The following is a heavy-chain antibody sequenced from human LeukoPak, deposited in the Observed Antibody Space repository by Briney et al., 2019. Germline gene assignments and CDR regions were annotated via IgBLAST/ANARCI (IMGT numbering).Heavy chain of an antibody. CDR2: ISGSSSYI. Sequence: GGSLRLSCAAPGFTFSAYSMNWVRQAPGKGLEWVSSISGSSSYINYADSVKGRFTISRDNAKNSLYLQMNSLRAEDMAVYYCARDSGSYSCWGQGTLVTVSS. J-gene: IGHJ4*02. V-gene: IGHV3-21*01. CDR1: GFTFSAYS. CDR3: ARDSGSYSC. D-gene: IGHD1-26*01.